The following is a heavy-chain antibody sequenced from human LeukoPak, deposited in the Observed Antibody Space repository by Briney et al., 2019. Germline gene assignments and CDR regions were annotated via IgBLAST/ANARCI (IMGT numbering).Heavy chain of an antibody. Sequence: GGSLRLSCAASRFTFSSYWMIWVRQAPGRGLAWVANIKQDGSEKYYVDSVKGRFTISRDNAKKSLYLQMNSLRAEDTAVYYCARRSAAKDAFDIWGQGTMVTVSS. V-gene: IGHV3-7*01. CDR2: IKQDGSEK. J-gene: IGHJ3*02. D-gene: IGHD6-25*01. CDR3: ARRSAAKDAFDI. CDR1: RFTFSSYW.